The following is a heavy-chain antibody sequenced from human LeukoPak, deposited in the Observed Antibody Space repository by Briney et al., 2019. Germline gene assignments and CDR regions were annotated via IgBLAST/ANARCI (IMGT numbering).Heavy chain of an antibody. CDR2: INQDGSKE. D-gene: IGHD5-12*01. CDR3: VRDGGVSGYDLLDY. CDR1: GFTFSTYW. V-gene: IGHV3-7*01. Sequence: GRSLRLSCAASGFTFSTYWMTWVRQAPGKGLECVAHINQDGSKEYYMDSVKARFTISRDNAKNSLSLQMNSLRAEDTAVYYCVRDGGVSGYDLLDYWGQGTLVTVSS. J-gene: IGHJ4*02.